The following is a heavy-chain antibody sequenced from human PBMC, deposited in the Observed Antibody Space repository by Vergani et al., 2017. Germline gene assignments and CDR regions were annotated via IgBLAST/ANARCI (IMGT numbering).Heavy chain of an antibody. J-gene: IGHJ5*02. CDR2: IYYSENK. V-gene: IGHV4-39*01. Sequence: QLQPQESGPGLVKPSETLSLTCTVSGGSITYGAFYWGWIRQSPGKGLEWIGSIYYSENKFYNPSLESRVTLSIDTTQNQFSLKLKSVTAADTAVYYCARCFRDEGMIYGGTVENWFDPWGQGTLVTVSS. CDR3: ARCFRDEGMIYGGTVENWFDP. CDR1: GGSITYGAFY. D-gene: IGHD3-22*01.